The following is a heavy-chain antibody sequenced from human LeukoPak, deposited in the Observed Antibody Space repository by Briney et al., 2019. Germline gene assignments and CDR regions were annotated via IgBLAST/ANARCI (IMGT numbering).Heavy chain of an antibody. CDR3: ARDHGVYYYYGMDV. Sequence: GGSLRLSCAASGFTFSSYWMSWVRQAPGKGLEWVANIKQDGSEKYYVDSVKGRFTISRDNAKNSLYLQMNSLRAEDTAVYYCARDHGVYYYYGMDVWGQGTTVTVS. CDR1: GFTFSSYW. D-gene: IGHD3-10*01. J-gene: IGHJ6*02. V-gene: IGHV3-7*01. CDR2: IKQDGSEK.